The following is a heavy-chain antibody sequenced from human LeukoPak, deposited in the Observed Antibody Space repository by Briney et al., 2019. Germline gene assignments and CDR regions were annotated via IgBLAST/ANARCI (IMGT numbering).Heavy chain of an antibody. V-gene: IGHV3-21*03. CDR2: ISRSSSYI. CDR1: GFTFSSYG. Sequence: GGSLRLSCAASGFTFSSYGMHWVRQAPGKGLEGVSSISRSSSYISYADSVKGRLTISRDNAKNSLYLQMNSLRAEDTAVYYCARDWPTIAAAGTIPEYFQHWGQGTLVTVSS. CDR3: ARDWPTIAAAGTIPEYFQH. J-gene: IGHJ1*01. D-gene: IGHD6-13*01.